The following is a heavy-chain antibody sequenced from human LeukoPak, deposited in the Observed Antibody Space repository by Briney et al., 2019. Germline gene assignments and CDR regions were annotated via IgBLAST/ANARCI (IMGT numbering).Heavy chain of an antibody. CDR1: GYSFTSYW. J-gene: IGHJ3*02. CDR2: IDPSDSYT. CDR3: AIPVLGYCSGGSCRWAFDI. Sequence: GESLKISCKGSGYSFTSYWISWVRQMTGKGLEWMGRIDPSDSYTNYSPSFQGHVTISADKSISTAYLQWSSLKASDTAMYYCAIPVLGYCSGGSCRWAFDIWGQGTMVTVSS. V-gene: IGHV5-10-1*01. D-gene: IGHD2-15*01.